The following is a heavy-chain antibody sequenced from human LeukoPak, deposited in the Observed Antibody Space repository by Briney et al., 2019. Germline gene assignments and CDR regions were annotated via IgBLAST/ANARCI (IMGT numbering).Heavy chain of an antibody. CDR2: IYYSGST. J-gene: IGHJ4*02. V-gene: IGHV4-39*01. CDR3: ARQEGARFLEWLVYY. D-gene: IGHD3-3*01. CDR1: GGSISSSSYY. Sequence: SETLSLTCTVSGGSISSSSYYWGWIRRPPGKGLEWIGSIYYSGSTYYNPSLKSRVTISVDTSKNQFSLKLSSVTAADTAVYYCARQEGARFLEWLVYYWGQGTLVTVSS.